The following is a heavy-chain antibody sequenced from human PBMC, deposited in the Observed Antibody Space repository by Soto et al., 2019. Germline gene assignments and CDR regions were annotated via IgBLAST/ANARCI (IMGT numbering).Heavy chain of an antibody. J-gene: IGHJ6*02. D-gene: IGHD2-15*01. V-gene: IGHV4-39*01. CDR3: ARGCSGGSCYFTLGMDV. CDR1: GGSISSSSYY. Sequence: SETLSLTCTVSGGSISSSSYYWGWIRQPPGKGLEWIGSIYYSGSTYYNPSLKSRVTISVDTSKNQFSLELSSVTAADTAVYYCARGCSGGSCYFTLGMDVWGQGTTVTV. CDR2: IYYSGST.